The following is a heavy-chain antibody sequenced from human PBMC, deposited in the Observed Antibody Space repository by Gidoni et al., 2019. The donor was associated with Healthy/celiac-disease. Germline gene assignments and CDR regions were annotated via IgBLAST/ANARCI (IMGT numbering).Heavy chain of an antibody. CDR3: AKEAANWNYEHYYYYGMDV. CDR2: ISGSGGST. D-gene: IGHD1-7*01. V-gene: IGHV3-23*01. Sequence: EVQLLESGGGLVQPGGSLRLSCAASGFTFSSYAMSWVRQAPGKGLEWVSAISGSGGSTYYADSVKGRFTISRDNSKNTLYLQMNSLRAEDTAVYYCAKEAANWNYEHYYYYGMDVWGQGTTVTVSS. J-gene: IGHJ6*02. CDR1: GFTFSSYA.